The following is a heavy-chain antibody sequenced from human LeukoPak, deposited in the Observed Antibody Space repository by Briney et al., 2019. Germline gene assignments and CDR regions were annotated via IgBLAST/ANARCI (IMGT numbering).Heavy chain of an antibody. CDR1: GGSFSGYY. V-gene: IGHV4-34*01. J-gene: IGHJ4*02. CDR2: INHSGST. CDR3: ARGTTSTAVGGKSPFDY. D-gene: IGHD6-19*01. Sequence: SETLSLTCAVYGGSFSGYYWSWIRQPPGKGLEWIGEINHSGSTNYNPSLKSRVTISVDTSKNQFSLKLSSVTAADTAVYYCARGTTSTAVGGKSPFDYWGQGTLVTVSS.